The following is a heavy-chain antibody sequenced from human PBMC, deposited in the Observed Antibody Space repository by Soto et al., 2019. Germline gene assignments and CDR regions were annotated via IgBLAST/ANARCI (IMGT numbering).Heavy chain of an antibody. V-gene: IGHV5-51*01. CDR2: IYPGDSDT. Sequence: GESLKISCKGSGYSFTSYWIGWVRQMPGKGLEWMGIIYPGDSDTRYSPSFQGQVTISADKSISTAYLQWSSLKASDPAMYYCARRSGRGLGSSSYWFDPWGQGTLVTVSS. D-gene: IGHD6-6*01. CDR3: ARRSGRGLGSSSYWFDP. J-gene: IGHJ5*02. CDR1: GYSFTSYW.